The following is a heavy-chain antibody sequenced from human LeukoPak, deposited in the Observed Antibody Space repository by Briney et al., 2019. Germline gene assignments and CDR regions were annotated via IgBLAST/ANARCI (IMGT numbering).Heavy chain of an antibody. CDR2: INPSGGST. D-gene: IGHD4-11*01. J-gene: IGHJ6*03. Sequence: GASVKVSCKASGGTFTSYYMLWVRQAPGQGLEWMGIINPSGGSTSYAQKFQGRVTMTRDTSTSTVYMELSSLRSEDTAVYYCARGDHVTTGYYYYYMDVWGKGTTVTVSS. CDR3: ARGDHVTTGYYYYYMDV. V-gene: IGHV1-46*01. CDR1: GGTFTSYY.